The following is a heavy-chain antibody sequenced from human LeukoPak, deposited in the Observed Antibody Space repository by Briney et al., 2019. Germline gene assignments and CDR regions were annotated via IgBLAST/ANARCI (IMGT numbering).Heavy chain of an antibody. J-gene: IGHJ6*03. V-gene: IGHV3-21*01. Sequence: GGSLRLSCAASGFTFSSYSMNWVRHAPGKGLEWVSSISTSSRYIYYGDSVKGRFTISRDAAENSLYLQMNSLRAEDTAVYYCARDGSAGYAEYYMDVWGKGTTVTVSS. CDR3: ARDGSAGYAEYYMDV. CDR2: ISTSSRYI. CDR1: GFTFSSYS. D-gene: IGHD3-10*01.